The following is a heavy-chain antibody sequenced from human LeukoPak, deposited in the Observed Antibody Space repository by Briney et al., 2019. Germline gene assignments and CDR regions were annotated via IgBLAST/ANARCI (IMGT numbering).Heavy chain of an antibody. CDR3: ARDLVERYFDY. Sequence: GGSVRLSCAASGFAFSSYWMSWVRQAPGKGLEWVANIKQDGSEKYYVDSVKGRFTISRDNAKNSLYLQMNSLRAEDTAVYYCARDLVERYFDYWGQGTLVTVSS. CDR2: IKQDGSEK. D-gene: IGHD2-21*01. J-gene: IGHJ4*02. CDR1: GFAFSSYW. V-gene: IGHV3-7*01.